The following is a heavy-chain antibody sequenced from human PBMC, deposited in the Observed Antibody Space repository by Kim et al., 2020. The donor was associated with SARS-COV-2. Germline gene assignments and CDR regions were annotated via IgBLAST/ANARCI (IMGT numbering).Heavy chain of an antibody. D-gene: IGHD3-22*01. J-gene: IGHJ4*02. V-gene: IGHV1-69*01. Sequence: QGRVTITADESTSTAYMELSSLRSEDTAVYYCARETYYYDSSGYSYYFDYWGQGTLVTVSS. CDR3: ARETYYYDSSGYSYYFDY.